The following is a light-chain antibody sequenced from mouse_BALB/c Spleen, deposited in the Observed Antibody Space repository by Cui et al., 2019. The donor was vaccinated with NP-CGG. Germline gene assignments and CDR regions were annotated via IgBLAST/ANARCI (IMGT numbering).Light chain of an antibody. CDR2: GTN. CDR1: TGAVIISNY. CDR3: ALWYSNHWV. V-gene: IGLV1*01. Sequence: QAVVTQESALTTSPGETVTLTCRSSTGAVIISNYANWVQEKPEHLFTGLIGGTNNRVPGVPARFSGSLIGDKAALTITGAQTEDEAIYFCALWYSNHWVFGGGTKLTVL. J-gene: IGLJ1*01.